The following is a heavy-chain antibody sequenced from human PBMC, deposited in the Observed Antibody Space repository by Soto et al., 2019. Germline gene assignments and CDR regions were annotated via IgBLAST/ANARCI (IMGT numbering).Heavy chain of an antibody. D-gene: IGHD3-3*01. CDR2: ISAYNGNT. CDR3: ARDTIFGVVIIRTGYFDY. V-gene: IGHV1-18*01. Sequence: ASVKVSCKASGYTFTSYGISWVRQAPGQGLEWMGWISAYNGNTNYAQKLQGRVAMTTDTSTSTAYTELRSLRSDDTAVYYCARDTIFGVVIIRTGYFDYWGQGTLVTVSS. CDR1: GYTFTSYG. J-gene: IGHJ4*03.